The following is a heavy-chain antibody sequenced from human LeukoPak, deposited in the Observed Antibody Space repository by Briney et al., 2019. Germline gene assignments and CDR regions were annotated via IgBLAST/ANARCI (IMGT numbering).Heavy chain of an antibody. J-gene: IGHJ4*02. V-gene: IGHV4-59*01. CDR1: GGSISSYY. Sequence: SETLSLTCTVSGGSISSYYWSWIRQPPGKGLEWIGYIYYSGSTNYNPSLKSRVTISVDTSKNQFSLKLSSVTAVDTAVYYCARDRRLGYWGQGTLVTVSS. CDR3: ARDRRLGY. CDR2: IYYSGST.